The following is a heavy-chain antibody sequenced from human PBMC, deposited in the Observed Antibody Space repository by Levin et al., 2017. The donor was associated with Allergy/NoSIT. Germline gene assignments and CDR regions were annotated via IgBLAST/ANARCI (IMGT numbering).Heavy chain of an antibody. CDR1: GFTFSSYG. J-gene: IGHJ5*02. CDR2: ISYDGSNK. CDR3: AKGWDYGGFDP. V-gene: IGHV3-30*18. Sequence: GGSLRLSCAASGFTFSSYGMHWVRQAPGKGLEWVAVISYDGSNKYYADSVKGRFSISRDNSKNTLYLQMNSLRAEDTAVYYCAKGWDYGGFDPWGQGTLVTVSS. D-gene: IGHD4-17*01.